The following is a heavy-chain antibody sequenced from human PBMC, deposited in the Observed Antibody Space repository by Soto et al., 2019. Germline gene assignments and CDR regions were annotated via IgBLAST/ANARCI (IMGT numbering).Heavy chain of an antibody. CDR3: ARGRDEYKLGNV. J-gene: IGHJ6*02. D-gene: IGHD1-1*01. CDR1: GGSLSDYY. CDR2: IHPSGST. Sequence: QVQLQQWGAGLLKPSETLSLTCAVSGGSLSDYYWPWIRQSPGKGLEWIGEIHPSGSTYYNPSLRSRVTISVDTYKTQFSLKLTSLTAADTAIYYCARGRDEYKLGNVWGHGTTVTVSS. V-gene: IGHV4-34*01.